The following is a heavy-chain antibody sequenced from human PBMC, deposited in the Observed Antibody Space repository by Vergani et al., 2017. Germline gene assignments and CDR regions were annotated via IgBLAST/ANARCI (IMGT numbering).Heavy chain of an antibody. CDR2: IIPILGIA. CDR3: ARDRVVPAASSYGMDV. V-gene: IGHV1-69*08. Sequence: QVQLVQSGAEVKKPGSSVKVSCKASGGTFSSYTLSWVRQAPGQGLEWMGRIIPILGIANYAQKFQGRVTITADNSTSTAYMELSSLRSEDTAVYYCARDRVVPAASSYGMDVWGQGTTVTVSS. CDR1: GGTFSSYT. J-gene: IGHJ6*02. D-gene: IGHD2-2*01.